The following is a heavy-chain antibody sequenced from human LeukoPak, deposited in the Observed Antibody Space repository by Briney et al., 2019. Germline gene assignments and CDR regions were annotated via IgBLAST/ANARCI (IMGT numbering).Heavy chain of an antibody. CDR1: GFTFSSYW. CDR2: INSDGSST. Sequence: GGSLRLSCAASGFTFSSYWMHWARQAPGKGLVWVSRINSDGSSTSYADSVKGRFTISRDNAKNTLYLQMNSLRAEDTAVYYCARDLRVRGVSNYFDYWGQGTLVTVSS. V-gene: IGHV3-74*01. CDR3: ARDLRVRGVSNYFDY. D-gene: IGHD3-10*01. J-gene: IGHJ4*02.